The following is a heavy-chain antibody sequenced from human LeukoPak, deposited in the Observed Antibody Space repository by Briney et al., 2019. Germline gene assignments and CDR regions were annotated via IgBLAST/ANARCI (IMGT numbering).Heavy chain of an antibody. D-gene: IGHD3-22*01. CDR2: IMPIFGTA. CDR1: GGTFSSYA. Sequence: SVKVSCKASGGTFSSYAISWVRQAPGQGLEWMGGIMPIFGTANYAQKFQGRVSITADESTSTAYMELSSLRSEDTAVYYCARGYYYDSSGYRYYYGMDVWGQGTTVTVSS. J-gene: IGHJ6*02. CDR3: ARGYYYDSSGYRYYYGMDV. V-gene: IGHV1-69*13.